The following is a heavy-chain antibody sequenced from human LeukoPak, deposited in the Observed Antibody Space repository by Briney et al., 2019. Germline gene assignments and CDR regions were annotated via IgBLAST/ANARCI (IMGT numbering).Heavy chain of an antibody. Sequence: PGGSLRLSCAASGFTFSNAWMSWDRQAPGKGLEWVGRIKSKTDGVTTDYAAPVKGRFTISRDDSKNTLYLQMNSLKTEDTAVYYCTTDSDTAMVTGYFDYWGQGTLVTVSS. V-gene: IGHV3-15*01. CDR3: TTDSDTAMVTGYFDY. D-gene: IGHD5-18*01. CDR2: IKSKTDGVTT. J-gene: IGHJ4*02. CDR1: GFTFSNAW.